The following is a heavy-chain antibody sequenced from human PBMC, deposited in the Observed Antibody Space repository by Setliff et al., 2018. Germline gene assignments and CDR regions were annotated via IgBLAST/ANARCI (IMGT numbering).Heavy chain of an antibody. J-gene: IGHJ4*02. CDR1: GFTFSSYG. CDR3: VRSDGGSSGLDY. D-gene: IGHD2-15*01. Sequence: PGGSLRLSCAASGFTFSSYGMHWVRQAPGKGLEWVAVIWYDGSNKYYADSVKGRFTISRDNSENTLYLQMNSLRPDDTAVYHCVRSDGGSSGLDYWGQGTLVTVSS. CDR2: IWYDGSNK. V-gene: IGHV3-33*01.